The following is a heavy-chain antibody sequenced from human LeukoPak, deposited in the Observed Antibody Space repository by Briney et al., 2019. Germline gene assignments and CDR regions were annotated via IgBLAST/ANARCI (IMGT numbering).Heavy chain of an antibody. CDR1: GGSISGSNW. D-gene: IGHD5-18*01. CDR3: AGVHSYGYYYYYGMDV. CDR2: IYHSGST. V-gene: IGHV4-4*02. J-gene: IGHJ6*02. Sequence: IPSETLSLTCAVSGGSISGSNWWSWVRQPPGKGLEWIGEIYHSGSTNYNPSLKSRVTISVDKSKNQFSLKLSSVTAADTAVYYCAGVHSYGYYYYYGMDVWGQGTTVTVSS.